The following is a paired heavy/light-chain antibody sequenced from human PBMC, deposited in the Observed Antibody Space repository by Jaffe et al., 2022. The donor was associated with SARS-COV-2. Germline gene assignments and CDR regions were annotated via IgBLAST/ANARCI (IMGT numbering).Heavy chain of an antibody. Sequence: QVQLVQSGAEVKKPGASVKVSCKASGYTFTSYYMHWVRQAPGQGLEWMGIINPSGGSTSYAQKFQGRVTMTRDTSTSTVYMELSSLRSEDTAVYYCARDGRSTSGYYEYYYYYGMDVWGQGTTVTVSS. V-gene: IGHV1-46*01. CDR1: GYTFTSYY. CDR3: ARDGRSTSGYYEYYYYYGMDV. J-gene: IGHJ6*02. CDR2: INPSGGST. D-gene: IGHD3-3*01.
Light chain of an antibody. V-gene: IGKV2-28*01. J-gene: IGKJ1*01. CDR2: LGS. CDR1: QSLLHSNGYNY. Sequence: DIVMTQSPLSLPVTPGEPASISCRSSQSLLHSNGYNYLDWYLQKPGQSPQLLIYLGSNRASGVPDRFSGSGSGTDFTLKISRVEAEDVGVYYCMQALQTPTWTFGQGTKVEIK. CDR3: MQALQTPTWT.